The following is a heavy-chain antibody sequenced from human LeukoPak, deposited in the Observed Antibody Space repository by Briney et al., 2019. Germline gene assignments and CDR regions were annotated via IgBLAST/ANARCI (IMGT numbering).Heavy chain of an antibody. CDR2: IIPIFGTA. Sequence: ASVKVSCKASGGTFSSYAISWVGQAPGQGLEWMGGIIPIFGTANYAQKFQGRVTITADESTSTAYMELSSLRSEDTAVYYCARAALGATAFLGYWGRGPLVTASS. CDR3: ARAALGATAFLGY. V-gene: IGHV1-69*13. D-gene: IGHD1-26*01. CDR1: GGTFSSYA. J-gene: IGHJ4*02.